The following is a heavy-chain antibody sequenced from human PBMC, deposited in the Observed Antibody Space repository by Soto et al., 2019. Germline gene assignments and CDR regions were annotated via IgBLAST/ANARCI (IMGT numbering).Heavy chain of an antibody. V-gene: IGHV4-59*01. CDR2: IFYTGTT. CDR3: AKHRHIEAQGFTLDD. Sequence: ETLRLTCAASGDTINNSYMSWIGQPPGKRLEWIGNIFYTGTTTYNPSLESRVTMSVDTSKYHYSLKLNSVDAADTSVYHCAKHRHIEAQGFTLDDWGRGTLVTVSS. CDR1: GDTINNSY. J-gene: IGHJ4*02. D-gene: IGHD6-13*01.